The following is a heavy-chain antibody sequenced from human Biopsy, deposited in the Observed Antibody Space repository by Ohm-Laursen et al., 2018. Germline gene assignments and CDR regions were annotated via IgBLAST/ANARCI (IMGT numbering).Heavy chain of an antibody. D-gene: IGHD4-23*01. CDR3: ARGSNEYGGLYFPH. V-gene: IGHV4-59*11. J-gene: IGHJ1*01. Sequence: PSETLSLTWTVSGGSFTGHYWTWIRQPPGKGLEWMGHISHTGYTSYKSSLKSRVTISLDTSRKHFSLRLTSLAAADTAVYYCARGSNEYGGLYFPHWGQGTLVTVSS. CDR2: ISHTGYT. CDR1: GGSFTGHY.